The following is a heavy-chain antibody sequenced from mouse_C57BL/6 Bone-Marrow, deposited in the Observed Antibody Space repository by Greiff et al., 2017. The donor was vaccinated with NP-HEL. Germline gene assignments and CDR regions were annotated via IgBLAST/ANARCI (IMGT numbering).Heavy chain of an antibody. D-gene: IGHD1-1*01. J-gene: IGHJ2*01. CDR1: GYAFSSSW. V-gene: IGHV1-82*01. Sequence: VQLQESGPELVKPGASVKISCKASGYAFSSSWMNWVKQRPGKGLEWIGRIYPGDGDTNYNGKFKGKATLTADKSSSTAYMQLSSLTSEDSAVYFCANYGIDYWGQGTTLTVSS. CDR3: ANYGIDY. CDR2: IYPGDGDT.